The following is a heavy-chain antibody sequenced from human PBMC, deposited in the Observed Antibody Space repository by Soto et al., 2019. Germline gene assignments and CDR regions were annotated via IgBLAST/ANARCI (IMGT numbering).Heavy chain of an antibody. CDR3: ARGLGGYLDYVDY. J-gene: IGHJ4*02. CDR1: GYSFTRHY. D-gene: IGHD3-16*02. CDR2: IFPGSVNI. V-gene: IGHV1-46*03. Sequence: ASVKVSCKAIGYSFTRHYMHWVRQAPGQGLEWMGTIFPGSVNIAYAQKFEGRVTMTKDTTTSTVYIELNSLTTEDTAVYYCARGLGGYLDYVDYWGQGTLVPVSS.